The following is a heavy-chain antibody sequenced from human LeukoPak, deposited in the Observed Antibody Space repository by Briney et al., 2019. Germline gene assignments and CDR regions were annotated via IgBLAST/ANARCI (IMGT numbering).Heavy chain of an antibody. D-gene: IGHD3-10*01. J-gene: IGHJ4*02. CDR3: ARDPGRFGELTSGDY. Sequence: GGSLRLSCAASGFTFSSYSMNWVRQAPGKGLEWVSSISSSSSYIYYADSVKGRFTISRDNAKNSLYLQMNSLRAEDTAVYYCARDPGRFGELTSGDYWGQGTLVTVSS. CDR1: GFTFSSYS. V-gene: IGHV3-21*01. CDR2: ISSSSSYI.